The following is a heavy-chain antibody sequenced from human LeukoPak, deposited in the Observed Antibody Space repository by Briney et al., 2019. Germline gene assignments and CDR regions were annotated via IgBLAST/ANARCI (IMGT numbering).Heavy chain of an antibody. D-gene: IGHD2-21*01. J-gene: IGHJ1*01. Sequence: GGSLRLSCAASGVTVGTNSMSWARQSPGKGLEWVSVIYSGGSTYNADSVNGRFTVSRDNSRNTLFLQMNNLRADDTALYFCAGVREYCGSAECYEYFQHWGQGTLVIVSS. CDR1: GVTVGTNS. V-gene: IGHV3-53*01. CDR3: AGVREYCGSAECYEYFQH. CDR2: IYSGGST.